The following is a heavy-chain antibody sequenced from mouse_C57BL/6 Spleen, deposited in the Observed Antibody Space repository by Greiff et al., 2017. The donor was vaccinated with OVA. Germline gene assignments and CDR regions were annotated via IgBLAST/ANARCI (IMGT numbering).Heavy chain of an antibody. J-gene: IGHJ2*01. CDR1: GYTFTSYW. V-gene: IGHV1-55*01. Sequence: QVQLQQPGAELVKPGASVKMSCKASGYTFTSYWITWVKQRPGQGLEWIGDIYPGSGSTNYNETFKSKATLTVDTSSSTAYMQLSSLTSEDAAVYYCARDSSGLDYWGQGTTLTVSS. CDR2: IYPGSGST. D-gene: IGHD3-2*02. CDR3: ARDSSGLDY.